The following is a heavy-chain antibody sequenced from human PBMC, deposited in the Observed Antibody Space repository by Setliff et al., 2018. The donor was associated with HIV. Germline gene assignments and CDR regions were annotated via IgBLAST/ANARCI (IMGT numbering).Heavy chain of an antibody. V-gene: IGHV4-39*01. CDR3: ARQGAVTGHSFDY. CDR1: GVSTSSTSYY. Sequence: PSETLSLTCTVSGVSTSSTSYYWGWIRQPPGKGLEWIGYIYYSGNTYYNPSLKSRVTISVDTSKNHFSLRLSSVTAADTAVYHCARQGAVTGHSFDYWGQGALVTVSS. CDR2: IYYSGNT. D-gene: IGHD6-19*01. J-gene: IGHJ4*02.